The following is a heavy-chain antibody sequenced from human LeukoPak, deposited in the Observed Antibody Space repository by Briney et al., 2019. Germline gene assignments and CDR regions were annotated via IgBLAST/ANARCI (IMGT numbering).Heavy chain of an antibody. CDR3: ARGWVYATVAGSYYFDY. J-gene: IGHJ4*02. CDR1: GGTFSSYA. CDR2: IIPIFGTA. D-gene: IGHD6-19*01. Sequence: SVKVSCKASGGTFSSYAISWVRQAPGQGLEWMGGIIPIFGTANYAQKFQGRATITADESTSTAYMELSSLRSEDTAVYYCARGWVYATVAGSYYFDYWGQGTLVTVSS. V-gene: IGHV1-69*13.